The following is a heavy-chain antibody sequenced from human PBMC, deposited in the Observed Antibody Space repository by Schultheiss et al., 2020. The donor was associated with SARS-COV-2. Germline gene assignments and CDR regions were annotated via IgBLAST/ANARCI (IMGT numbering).Heavy chain of an antibody. D-gene: IGHD1-26*01. CDR3: VRLVGPSRVAEYFQH. Sequence: GGSLRLSCKASRFIFDNYAMSWVRQAPGKGPEWVASISGSEGNTFYRDSVKGRFTISRDNSKNTLYLQMSSLRVEDTAVFYCVRLVGPSRVAEYFQHWGQGTQVTVSS. CDR1: RFIFDNYA. J-gene: IGHJ1*01. CDR2: ISGSEGNT. V-gene: IGHV3-23*01.